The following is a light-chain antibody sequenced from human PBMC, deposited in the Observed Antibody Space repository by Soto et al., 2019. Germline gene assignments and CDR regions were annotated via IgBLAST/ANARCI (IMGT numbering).Light chain of an antibody. CDR1: QSVSSNY. Sequence: ESVLTQSPGTLSLSPGEIATLSCRASQSVSSNYLAWYQQKPGQAPRLLIYGASTRASGIPDRFSGSGSGTDFTLTISRLEPEDSAVYYCQQYVSSPPWTFGQGTKVEIK. V-gene: IGKV3-20*01. J-gene: IGKJ1*01. CDR3: QQYVSSPPWT. CDR2: GAS.